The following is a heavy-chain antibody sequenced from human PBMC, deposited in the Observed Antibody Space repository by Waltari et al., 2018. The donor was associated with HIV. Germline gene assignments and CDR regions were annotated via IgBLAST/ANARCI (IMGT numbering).Heavy chain of an antibody. V-gene: IGHV7-4-1*02. CDR1: YA. J-gene: IGHJ6*02. Sequence: YAMNWVRQAPGQGLEWMGWINTNTGNPTYAQGFTGRFVFSLDTSVSTAYLQISSLKAEDTAVYYCARVGIAAAGIIDYYYGMDVWGQGTTVTVSS. CDR3: ARVGIAAAGIIDYYYGMDV. D-gene: IGHD6-13*01. CDR2: INTNTGNP.